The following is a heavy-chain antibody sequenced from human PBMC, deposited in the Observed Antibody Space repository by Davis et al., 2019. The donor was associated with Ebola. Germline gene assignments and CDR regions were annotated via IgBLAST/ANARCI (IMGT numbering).Heavy chain of an antibody. CDR2: VGITDKT. J-gene: IGHJ4*02. Sequence: GGSLRLSCAASGFTFSSYAMSWVRQAPGKGLEWVSSVGITDKTYYTESVKGRFTISRDNSKNTVLLQMNSLRAEDTAVYSCAKRSASGTYYFDSWGQGTLVTVSS. CDR1: GFTFSSYA. D-gene: IGHD1-26*01. CDR3: AKRSASGTYYFDS. V-gene: IGHV3-23*01.